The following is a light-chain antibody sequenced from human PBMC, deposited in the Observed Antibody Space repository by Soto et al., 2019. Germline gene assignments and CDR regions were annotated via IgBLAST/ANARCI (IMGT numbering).Light chain of an antibody. J-gene: IGKJ3*01. V-gene: IGKV1-12*01. CDR1: QDISNW. Sequence: DLQMSQSPSSVSASVGDRVTITCRASQDISNWLAWYQQKPGKAPKLLIYAASSLQSGVASRFSGSGSGTDYTLTISSLQSEDFATYYCQQTNSVPFTFGPGTKVDVK. CDR2: AAS. CDR3: QQTNSVPFT.